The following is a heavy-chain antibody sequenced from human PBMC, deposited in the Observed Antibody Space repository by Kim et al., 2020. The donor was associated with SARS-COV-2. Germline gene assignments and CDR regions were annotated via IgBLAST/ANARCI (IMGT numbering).Heavy chain of an antibody. D-gene: IGHD6-13*01. CDR1: GYTFTSYA. CDR2: INTNTGNP. CDR3: ARTYSSSWAYYYYGMDV. J-gene: IGHJ6*02. V-gene: IGHV7-4-1*02. Sequence: ASVKVSCKASGYTFTSYAMNWVRQAPGQGLEWMGWINTNTGNPTYAQGFTGRFVFSLDTSVSTAYLQISSLKAEDTAVYYCARTYSSSWAYYYYGMDVWGQGTTVTVSS.